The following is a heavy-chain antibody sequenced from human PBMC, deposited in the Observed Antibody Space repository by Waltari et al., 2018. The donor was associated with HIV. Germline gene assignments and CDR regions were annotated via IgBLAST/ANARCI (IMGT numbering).Heavy chain of an antibody. CDR1: GGSISSYY. Sequence: QVQLQESGPGLVKPSETLSLTCTVSGGSISSYYWSWIRQPPGKGLEWIGYIYYSGSTNYNPSLKSRVTISVDTSKNQFSLKLSSVTAADTAVYYCARLGIVAVAGGGNWFDPWGQGTLVTVSS. J-gene: IGHJ5*02. V-gene: IGHV4-59*08. CDR2: IYYSGST. D-gene: IGHD6-19*01. CDR3: ARLGIVAVAGGGNWFDP.